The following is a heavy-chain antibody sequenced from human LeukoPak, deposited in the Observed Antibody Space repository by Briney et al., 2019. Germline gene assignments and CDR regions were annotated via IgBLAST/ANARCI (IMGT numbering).Heavy chain of an antibody. J-gene: IGHJ4*02. CDR2: IYPGDSDT. V-gene: IGHV5-51*01. CDR3: ARLYSGDERLITNFDY. CDR1: GYSFTSYW. D-gene: IGHD5-12*01. Sequence: GESLKISCKGSGYSFTSYWIGWVRQMPGKGLEWMGIIYPGDSDTRYSPSFQGQVTISADKSISTAYLQWSSLKASDTAMYYCARLYSGDERLITNFDYWGQGTLVIVSS.